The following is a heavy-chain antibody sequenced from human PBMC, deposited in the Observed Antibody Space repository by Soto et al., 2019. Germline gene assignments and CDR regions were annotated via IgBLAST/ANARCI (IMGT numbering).Heavy chain of an antibody. CDR2: INPSGGST. J-gene: IGHJ6*02. CDR3: ARSLEDGDYYYGMDV. CDR1: GYTFTSYY. Sequence: QVQLVQSGAEVKKPGASVKVSCKASGYTFTSYYMHWVRQAPGQGLEWMGIINPSGGSTSYAQKFQGRVTMTRDTSTSTVYMELSSLRSEDTAVYYCARSLEDGDYYYGMDVWGQGTTVTVSS. D-gene: IGHD6-6*01. V-gene: IGHV1-46*01.